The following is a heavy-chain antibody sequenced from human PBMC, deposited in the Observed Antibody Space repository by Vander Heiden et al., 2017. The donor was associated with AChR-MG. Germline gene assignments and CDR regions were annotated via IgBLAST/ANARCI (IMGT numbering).Heavy chain of an antibody. Sequence: QVQLVQSGAEVKKPGSSVKVSCKASGGTFSSYAISWVRQAPGQGLEWMGRIIPILGIANYAQKFQGRVTITADKSTSTAYMELSSLRSEDTAVYYCARDDAMRYDSSGYYYGDYYGMDVWGQGTTVTVSS. CDR3: ARDDAMRYDSSGYYYGDYYGMDV. V-gene: IGHV1-69*04. CDR2: IIPILGIA. J-gene: IGHJ6*02. D-gene: IGHD3-22*01. CDR1: GGTFSSYA.